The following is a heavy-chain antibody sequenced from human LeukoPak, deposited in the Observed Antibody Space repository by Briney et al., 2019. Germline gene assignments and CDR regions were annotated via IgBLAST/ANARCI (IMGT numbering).Heavy chain of an antibody. CDR1: GITFSSYS. D-gene: IGHD3-16*02. Sequence: PGGSLRLSCAASGITFSSYSMNWVRQTPGKGLEWVSSISSSSSYIYYADSVKGRFTISRDNSKNTLYLQMNSLRAEDTAVYHCAKDYRGRLGELSLPTPYYFDYWGQGTLVTVSS. CDR2: ISSSSSYI. J-gene: IGHJ4*02. CDR3: AKDYRGRLGELSLPTPYYFDY. V-gene: IGHV3-21*04.